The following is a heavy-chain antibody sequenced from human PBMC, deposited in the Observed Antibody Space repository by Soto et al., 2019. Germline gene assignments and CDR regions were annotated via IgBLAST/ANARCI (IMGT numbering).Heavy chain of an antibody. Sequence: GASVKVSCKASGYTFTGYYMHWVRQAPGQGLEWLGGINPKSGGTSTAQKFQGWVTMTTDTSISTASMELTRLTSDDTAIYYCARGDSTDCSNGVCSFFYNHDMDVWGQGTTVTVSS. CDR1: GYTFTGYY. J-gene: IGHJ6*02. D-gene: IGHD2-8*01. CDR2: INPKSGGT. V-gene: IGHV1-2*04. CDR3: ARGDSTDCSNGVCSFFYNHDMDV.